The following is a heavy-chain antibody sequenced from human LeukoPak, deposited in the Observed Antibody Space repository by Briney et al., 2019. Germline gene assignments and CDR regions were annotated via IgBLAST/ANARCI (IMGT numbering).Heavy chain of an antibody. CDR1: GGSISSSSYY. Sequence: PSETLSLTCTVSGGSISSSSYYWGWIRQPPGKGLEWIGSIYYSGSTYCHPYLKSRVTISVDTSKNQFSLKLSSVTAADTAVYYCARNSNNYDFWSGYYGPLGGRLDFVAFDIWGQGTMVTVSS. J-gene: IGHJ3*02. CDR3: ARNSNNYDFWSGYYGPLGGRLDFVAFDI. CDR2: IYYSGST. D-gene: IGHD3-3*01. V-gene: IGHV4-39*07.